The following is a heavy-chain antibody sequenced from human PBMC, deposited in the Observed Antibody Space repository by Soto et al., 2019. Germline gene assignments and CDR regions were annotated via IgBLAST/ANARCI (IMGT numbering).Heavy chain of an antibody. D-gene: IGHD2-15*01. CDR2: ISAYNGNT. J-gene: IGHJ5*02. CDR3: ARDYSGWFDP. V-gene: IGHV1-18*01. CDR1: GYTFTNYA. Sequence: ASVKVSCKASGYTFTNYAMHWVRQAPGQRLEWMGWISAYNGNTNYAQKLQGRVTMTTDTSTSTAYMELRSLRSDDTAVYYCARDYSGWFDPWGQGTLVTVSS.